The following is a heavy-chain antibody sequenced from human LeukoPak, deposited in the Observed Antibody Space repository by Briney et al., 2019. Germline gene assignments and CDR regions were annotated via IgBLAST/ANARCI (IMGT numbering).Heavy chain of an antibody. Sequence: PSETLSLTCAVYGGTFSGYYWTWFRQSPGKGLEWIGEITHSGSSNYNPPLKSRVTISLHPSENPFSLKLGSVTAADTAVYYCARAARLRDYGSASSPSPGYDFWGQGTLVTVSS. CDR3: ARAARLRDYGSASSPSPGYDF. J-gene: IGHJ4*02. CDR2: ITHSGSS. CDR1: GGTFSGYY. V-gene: IGHV4-34*01. D-gene: IGHD3-10*01.